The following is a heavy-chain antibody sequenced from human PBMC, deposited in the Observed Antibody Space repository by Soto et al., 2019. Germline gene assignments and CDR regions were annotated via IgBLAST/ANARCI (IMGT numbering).Heavy chain of an antibody. CDR2: ISAYNGIT. D-gene: IGHD2-15*01. CDR1: GYTFISYG. Sequence: QVPLVQSGAEVKKPGASVKVSCKASGYTFISYGISWVRQAPGQGLEWMGWISAYNGITNYAQNLQGRVTMTTDTSTSTAYMGLGRLRSEDMAVYYCARVRCSGGSCNSENAFDIWGQGTMVTVSS. V-gene: IGHV1-18*03. CDR3: ARVRCSGGSCNSENAFDI. J-gene: IGHJ3*02.